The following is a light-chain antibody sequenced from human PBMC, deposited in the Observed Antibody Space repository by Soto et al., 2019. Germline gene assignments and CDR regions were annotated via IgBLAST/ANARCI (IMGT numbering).Light chain of an antibody. CDR1: QSVSSK. CDR3: QQYNIWPPIT. CDR2: GAS. J-gene: IGKJ5*01. V-gene: IGKV3-15*01. Sequence: EIVMTQSPATLSVSPGERATLSCRASQSVSSKLAWYQQKPGQAPRLLIYGASTRATGIPARFSGSGSGTESTLTISSLRSEDFAVYYCQQYNIWPPITFGQGTRLEIK.